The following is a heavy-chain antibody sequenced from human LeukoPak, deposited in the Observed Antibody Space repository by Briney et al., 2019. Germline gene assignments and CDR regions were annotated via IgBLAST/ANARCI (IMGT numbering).Heavy chain of an antibody. CDR3: ARGRYGSGY. D-gene: IGHD3-10*01. J-gene: IGHJ4*02. CDR1: GYTFTGYY. Sequence: ASVKVSCKASGYTFTGYYMHWVRQAPGQGLEWMGWINPNSGGTNYAQKFQGRVTMTGNTSISTAYMELSSLRSEDTAVYYCARGRYGSGYWGQGTLVTVSS. CDR2: INPNSGGT. V-gene: IGHV1-2*02.